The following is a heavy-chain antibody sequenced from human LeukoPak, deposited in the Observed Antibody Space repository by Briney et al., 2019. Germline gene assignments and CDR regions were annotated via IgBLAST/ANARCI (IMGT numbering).Heavy chain of an antibody. CDR2: IYYSGST. D-gene: IGHD6-19*01. CDR3: ARTQYSSGWYKGFYYYGMDV. V-gene: IGHV4-39*01. CDR1: GGSISSSSYY. Sequence: PSETLSLTCTVSGGSISSSSYYWGWIRQPPGKGLEWIGSIYYSGSTYYNPSLKSRVTISVDTSKNQFSLKLSSVTAADTAVYYCARTQYSSGWYKGFYYYGMDVWGQGTTVTVSS. J-gene: IGHJ6*02.